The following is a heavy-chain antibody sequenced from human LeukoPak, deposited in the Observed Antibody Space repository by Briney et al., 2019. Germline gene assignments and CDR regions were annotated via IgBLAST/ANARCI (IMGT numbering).Heavy chain of an antibody. V-gene: IGHV3-11*04. D-gene: IGHD1-26*01. CDR1: GFTFSDYY. Sequence: GGTLRLSCAASGFTFSDYYMSWIRQAPGKALEWVSYVSSGSSTIYYADSVKGRFTISRDNAKNSLYLQMNSLRAEDTAVYYCAREGGSRLVIYFDYWGQGTLVTVSS. J-gene: IGHJ4*02. CDR3: AREGGSRLVIYFDY. CDR2: VSSGSSTI.